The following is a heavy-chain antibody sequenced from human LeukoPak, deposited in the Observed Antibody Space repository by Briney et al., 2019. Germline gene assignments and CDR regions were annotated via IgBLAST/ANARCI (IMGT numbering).Heavy chain of an antibody. Sequence: ASVKVSCKASGYTLTDLSMHWVRQAPGKGLEWMGWIDPDNGETIYAQKFQGRVTMTKDTSTDTAYMELSSLRSEDTAVYYCATGPPFIVGDTTFDDWGQGTLVTVSS. D-gene: IGHD1-26*01. V-gene: IGHV1-24*01. J-gene: IGHJ4*02. CDR3: ATGPPFIVGDTTFDD. CDR1: GYTLTDLS. CDR2: IDPDNGET.